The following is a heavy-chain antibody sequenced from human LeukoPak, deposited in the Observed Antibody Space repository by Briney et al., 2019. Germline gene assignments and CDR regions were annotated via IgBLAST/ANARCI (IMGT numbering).Heavy chain of an antibody. CDR1: GLTFGDYG. Sequence: PGGSLRLSCTASGLTFGDYGMSWVRQAPGKGLEWVGFIRSKAYGGTTEYAASVKGRFTISRDDSKSIAYLQMNSLKTEDTAVYYCIGSFGELTFFDYWGQGTLVVVSS. CDR2: IRSKAYGGTT. V-gene: IGHV3-49*04. CDR3: IGSFGELTFFDY. D-gene: IGHD3-10*01. J-gene: IGHJ4*02.